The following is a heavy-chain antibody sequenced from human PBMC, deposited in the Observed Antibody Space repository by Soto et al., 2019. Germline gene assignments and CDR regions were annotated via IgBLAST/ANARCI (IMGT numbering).Heavy chain of an antibody. CDR3: AREADYYDSSGYYGMDV. CDR1: GFTFSSYG. D-gene: IGHD3-22*01. CDR2: IWYDGSNK. V-gene: IGHV3-33*01. J-gene: IGHJ6*02. Sequence: GGSLRLSCAASGFTFSSYGMHWVRQAPGKGLEWVAVIWYDGSNKYYADSVKGRFTISRDNSKNTLYLQMNSLRAEDTAVYYCAREADYYDSSGYYGMDVWGQGTTVTVSS.